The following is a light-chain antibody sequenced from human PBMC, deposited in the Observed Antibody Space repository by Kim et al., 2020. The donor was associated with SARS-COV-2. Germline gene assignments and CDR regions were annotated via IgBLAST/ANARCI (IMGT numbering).Light chain of an antibody. CDR3: QQFGRSPYT. J-gene: IGKJ2*01. CDR1: QSVSSY. Sequence: EIVLTQSPATLSLSPGERATLSCRASQSVSSYLAWYQQKPGQAPRLLIYDASNRATGIPARFSGSGSGTDFTLTISRLEPEDFAVYYCQQFGRSPYTFGQGTKLEI. CDR2: DAS. V-gene: IGKV3-11*01.